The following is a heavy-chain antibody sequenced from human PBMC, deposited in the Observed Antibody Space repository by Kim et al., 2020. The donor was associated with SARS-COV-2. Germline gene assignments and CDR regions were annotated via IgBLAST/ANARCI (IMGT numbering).Heavy chain of an antibody. V-gene: IGHV1-3*01. D-gene: IGHD5-18*01. Sequence: TKYSQKFQGRGTITRDTSASTAYMELSSLRSEDTALYYCARGGIQLWFDYWGQGTLVTVSS. CDR3: ARGGIQLWFDY. CDR2: T. J-gene: IGHJ4*02.